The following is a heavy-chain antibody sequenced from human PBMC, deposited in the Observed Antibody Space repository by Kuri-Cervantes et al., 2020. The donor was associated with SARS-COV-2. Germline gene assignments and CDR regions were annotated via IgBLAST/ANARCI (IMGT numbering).Heavy chain of an antibody. V-gene: IGHV3-11*04. Sequence: GESLKISCADSGFTFSDYYMSWIRQAPGKGLEWVSYISSSSSTIYYADSVKGRFTISRDNAKNSLYLQMNSLRAEDTAVYYCARDQRPTFYYDSSEGAFDIWGQGTMVTVSS. CDR1: GFTFSDYY. D-gene: IGHD3-22*01. CDR2: ISSSSSTI. CDR3: ARDQRPTFYYDSSEGAFDI. J-gene: IGHJ3*02.